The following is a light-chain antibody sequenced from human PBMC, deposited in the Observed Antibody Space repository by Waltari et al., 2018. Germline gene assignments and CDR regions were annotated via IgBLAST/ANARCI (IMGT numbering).Light chain of an antibody. Sequence: DIQMTQSPSSLSKPVGDRVTSTCRASRGIDSYLNWYQQRPGRAPKLLIYDASTLQREVPTRFSGGGIGTDFTLTINNLQPEDFATYFCQQSYSPPFTFGQGTRLEI. V-gene: IGKV1-39*01. J-gene: IGKJ5*01. CDR3: QQSYSPPFT. CDR2: DAS. CDR1: RGIDSY.